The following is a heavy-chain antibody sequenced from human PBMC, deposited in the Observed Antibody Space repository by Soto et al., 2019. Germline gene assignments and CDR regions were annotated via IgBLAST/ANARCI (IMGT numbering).Heavy chain of an antibody. J-gene: IGHJ4*02. D-gene: IGHD6-19*01. Sequence: EVQLVESGGGLVQPGRSLRLSCAASGFSFGDYAMQWVRQVPGKGLEWVSSISWNGESIGYADSGKGRFTISRDNGKKSVYLQMNSLRGEDTALYYCAKDVGSSGWYDGFDSWCQGTLVTFS. V-gene: IGHV3-9*01. CDR1: GFSFGDYA. CDR3: AKDVGSSGWYDGFDS. CDR2: ISWNGESI.